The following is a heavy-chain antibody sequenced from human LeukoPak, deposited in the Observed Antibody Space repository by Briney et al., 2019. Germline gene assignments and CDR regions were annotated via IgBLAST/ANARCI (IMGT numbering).Heavy chain of an antibody. D-gene: IGHD3-16*01. V-gene: IGHV4-59*08. J-gene: IGHJ4*02. CDR3: ARHLGGGIYFEY. CDR1: GASITGHS. CDR2: IYYSGTT. Sequence: SETLTLTCTVSGASITGHSWSWLRQPPGKGLEWIGFIYYSGTTNYNPSLKSRVTISVDTSKNQFSLTLSSVTAADTAVYYCARHLGGGIYFEYWGQGTLVTVSS.